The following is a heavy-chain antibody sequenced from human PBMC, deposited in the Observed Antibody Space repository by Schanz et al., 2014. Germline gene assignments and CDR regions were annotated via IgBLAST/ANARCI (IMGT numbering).Heavy chain of an antibody. CDR3: ARGRGFYDY. D-gene: IGHD3-10*01. V-gene: IGHV1-46*01. J-gene: IGHJ4*02. CDR2: INSSGGGT. Sequence: QVQLVQSGAEVKKPGASVKVSCKASGYTFVSYSMHWVRQAPGQGLEWMGYINSSGGGTSYAQKFQDRLTMTRDASTSTVYMELSSLRSEDTAVHYCARGRGFYDYWGQGTLVTVSS. CDR1: GYTFVSYS.